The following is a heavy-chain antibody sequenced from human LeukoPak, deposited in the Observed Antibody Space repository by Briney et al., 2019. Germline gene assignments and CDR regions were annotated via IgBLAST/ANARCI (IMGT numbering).Heavy chain of an antibody. J-gene: IGHJ4*02. CDR1: GFTFSDYY. V-gene: IGHV3-11*01. CDR3: AKGDRNYYYSFES. CDR2: NSSSGNTI. D-gene: IGHD1-26*01. Sequence: GGSLRLSCAASGFTFSDYYMAWIRQAPGKGLEYVSYNSSSGNTIYYTDSVKGRFTASRDNAKNSLYLQMNSLGAGDTALYYCAKGDRNYYYSFESWGQGTLVTVSS.